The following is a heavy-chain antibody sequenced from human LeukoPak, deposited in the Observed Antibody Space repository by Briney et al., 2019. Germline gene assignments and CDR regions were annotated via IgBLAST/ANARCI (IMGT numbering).Heavy chain of an antibody. CDR3: ARTLSDDFWSSYQDY. CDR2: ISAYNGNT. Sequence: ASVKVSCKPSGYTFISYGFSWVRQAPGQGLEWMGWISAYNGNTNYAQKFQGRLTLTTDTSTSTAYMELRSLRSDDTAVYYCARTLSDDFWSSYQDYWGQGTLVTVPS. V-gene: IGHV1-18*01. D-gene: IGHD3-3*01. J-gene: IGHJ4*02. CDR1: GYTFISYG.